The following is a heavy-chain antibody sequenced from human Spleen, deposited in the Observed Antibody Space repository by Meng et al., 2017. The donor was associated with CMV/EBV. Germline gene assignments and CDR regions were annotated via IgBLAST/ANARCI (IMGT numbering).Heavy chain of an antibody. J-gene: IGHJ4*02. Sequence: SETLSLTCTVSGGSISSYYWSWIRQPAGKGLEWIGRIYTSGSTNYNPSLKSRVTMSVDTSKNQFSLKLSSVTAADTAVFYCARGEDLLGYFDYWGQGTLVTVSS. CDR2: IYTSGST. V-gene: IGHV4-4*07. D-gene: IGHD1-26*01. CDR1: GGSISSYY. CDR3: ARGEDLLGYFDY.